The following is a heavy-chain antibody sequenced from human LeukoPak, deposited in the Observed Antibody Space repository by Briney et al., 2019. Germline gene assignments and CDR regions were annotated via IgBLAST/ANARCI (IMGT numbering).Heavy chain of an antibody. V-gene: IGHV4-59*01. Sequence: SETLSVTCTVSGGSISSYYWSWIRQPPGKGLEWIGYIYYSGCTNYNPSLKSRVTISVDTSKNQFSLKLSSVTAADTAVYYCASSTYYYDSSGDGAFDIWGQGTMVTVSS. J-gene: IGHJ3*02. CDR1: GGSISSYY. CDR3: ASSTYYYDSSGDGAFDI. CDR2: IYYSGCT. D-gene: IGHD3-22*01.